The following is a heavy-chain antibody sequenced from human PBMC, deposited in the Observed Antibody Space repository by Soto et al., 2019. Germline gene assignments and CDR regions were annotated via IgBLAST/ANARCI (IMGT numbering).Heavy chain of an antibody. CDR3: IQSRCGGDCLQSYASHSYYGMDV. CDR2: IYWDDDK. Sequence: QITLKESGPTLVKPTQTLTLTCTFSGFSLSTSGVGVGWIRQPPGKALEWLALIYWDDDKRYSPSLRSRLTINKHTSKNXVXLXMPXMDPVDTATYYCIQSRCGGDCLQSYASHSYYGMDVWGQGTTVTVSS. V-gene: IGHV2-5*02. CDR1: GFSLSTSGVG. D-gene: IGHD2-21*02. J-gene: IGHJ6*02.